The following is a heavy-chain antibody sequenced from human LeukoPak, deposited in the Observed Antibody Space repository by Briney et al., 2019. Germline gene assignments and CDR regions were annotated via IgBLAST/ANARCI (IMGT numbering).Heavy chain of an antibody. CDR3: ARDRVFADFDY. V-gene: IGHV1-2*02. D-gene: IGHD2-21*01. CDR1: GYTFTGYY. CDR2: INPNSSDT. J-gene: IGHJ4*02. Sequence: PVASVKVSCKASGYTFTGYYIHWVRQAPGQGLEWVGWINPNSSDTKYTQNFQGRVTMTRDTSISTAYMELSRLKSDDTAMYYCARDRVFADFDYWGQGTLVTVSS.